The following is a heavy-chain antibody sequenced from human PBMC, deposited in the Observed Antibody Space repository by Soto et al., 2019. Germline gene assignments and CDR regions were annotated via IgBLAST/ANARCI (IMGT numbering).Heavy chain of an antibody. V-gene: IGHV1-46*01. D-gene: IGHD3-16*01. CDR3: ARRDGGRGIDP. Sequence: QVQLVQSGAEVKKPGASVKVSCKASGYTFTSYYMHWVRQAPGQGLEWMGIINPSGGSTSYAQKFQGRGTMTRDSATSPVYVELSRLRSEDTAVSYCARRDGGRGIDPWGQGTLVTVSS. CDR1: GYTFTSYY. J-gene: IGHJ5*02. CDR2: INPSGGST.